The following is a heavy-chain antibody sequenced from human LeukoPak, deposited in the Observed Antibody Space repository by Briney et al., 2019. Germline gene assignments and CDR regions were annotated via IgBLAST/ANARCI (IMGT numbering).Heavy chain of an antibody. CDR2: IYYSGST. J-gene: IGHJ4*02. Sequence: GSLRLSCAASGFTFSSYAMSWVRQAPGKGLEWIGSIYYSGSTYYNPSLKSRVTISVDTSKNQFSLKLSSVTAADTAVYYCARLRDGYNNLSPFDYWGQGTLVTVSS. V-gene: IGHV4-39*01. D-gene: IGHD5-24*01. CDR1: GFTFSSYA. CDR3: ARLRDGYNNLSPFDY.